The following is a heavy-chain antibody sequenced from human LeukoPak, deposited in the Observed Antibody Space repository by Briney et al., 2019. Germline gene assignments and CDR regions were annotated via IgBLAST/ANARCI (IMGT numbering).Heavy chain of an antibody. CDR1: GFTFSSYA. CDR3: AKDRNAAAALYYFDY. Sequence: GGSLRLSCAASGFTFSSYAMSWVRQAPGKGLEWVSAISGSGGSTYYADSVKGRFTISRDNSKNTLYLQMNSLRAEDKAVYYCAKDRNAAAALYYFDYWGQGTLVTVSS. CDR2: ISGSGGST. V-gene: IGHV3-23*01. J-gene: IGHJ4*02. D-gene: IGHD6-13*01.